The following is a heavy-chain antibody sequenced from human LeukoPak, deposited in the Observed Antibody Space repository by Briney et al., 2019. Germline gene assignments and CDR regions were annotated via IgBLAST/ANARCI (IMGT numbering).Heavy chain of an antibody. J-gene: IGHJ4*02. CDR2: TYYRSKWYN. CDR1: GDSVSSNSAA. CDR3: ARETPMVRGVPSCFDY. V-gene: IGHV6-1*01. Sequence: SQTPSLTCAISGDSVSSNSAAWNWIRQSPSRGLEWLGRTYYRSKWYNDYAVSVKSRITINPDTSKNQFSLQLNSVTPEDTAVYYCARETPMVRGVPSCFDYWGQGTLVTVSS. D-gene: IGHD3-10*01.